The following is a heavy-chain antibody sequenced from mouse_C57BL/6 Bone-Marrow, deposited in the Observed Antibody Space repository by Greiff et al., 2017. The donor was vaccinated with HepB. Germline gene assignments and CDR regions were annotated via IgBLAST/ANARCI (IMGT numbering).Heavy chain of an antibody. V-gene: IGHV3-8*01. CDR3: ARYPPIYYGSKDWDFDV. D-gene: IGHD1-1*01. CDR2: ISYSGST. Sequence: VQLKESGPGLAKPSQTLSLTCSVTGYSITSDYWNWIRKFPGNKLEYMGYISYSGSTYYNPSLKSRISITRDTSKNQYYLQLNSVTTEDTATYYCARYPPIYYGSKDWDFDVWGTGTTVTVSS. J-gene: IGHJ1*03. CDR1: GYSITSDY.